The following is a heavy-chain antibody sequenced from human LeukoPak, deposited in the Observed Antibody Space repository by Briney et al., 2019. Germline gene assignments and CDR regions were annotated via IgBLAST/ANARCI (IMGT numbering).Heavy chain of an antibody. J-gene: IGHJ4*02. V-gene: IGHV3-30*18. Sequence: GGSLRLSCAASGFTFSSYGMHWVRQAPGKGLEWVAVISYDGSNKYYADSVKGRFTISRDNSKNTLYLQMNSLRAEDTAVCYCAKEVIETLYCGGDCYFFPPGDWGQGTLVTVSS. D-gene: IGHD2-21*02. CDR1: GFTFSSYG. CDR2: ISYDGSNK. CDR3: AKEVIETLYCGGDCYFFPPGD.